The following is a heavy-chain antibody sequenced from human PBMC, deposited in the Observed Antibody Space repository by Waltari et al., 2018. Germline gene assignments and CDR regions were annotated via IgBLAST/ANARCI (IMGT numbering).Heavy chain of an antibody. D-gene: IGHD6-19*01. J-gene: IGHJ6*02. V-gene: IGHV4-38-2*01. CDR3: ARGYSSGWYDYYYYGMDV. CDR1: GYSISSGYY. CDR2: IYHSGST. Sequence: QVQLQESGPGLVKPSETLSLTCAVSGYSISSGYYWGWIRQPPGKGLEWIGSIYHSGSTNYNPSLKSRVTISVDTSKNQFSLKLSSVTAADTAVYYCARGYSSGWYDYYYYGMDVWGQGTTVTVSS.